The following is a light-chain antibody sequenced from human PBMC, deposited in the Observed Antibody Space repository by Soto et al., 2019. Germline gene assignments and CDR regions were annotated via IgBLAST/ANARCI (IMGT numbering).Light chain of an antibody. CDR2: EVS. CDR3: SSFTSTHTGV. J-gene: IGLJ3*02. CDR1: SSDVGGYNY. Sequence: QSALTQPASVSGSPGQSITISCTGTSSDVGGYNYVSWYQQYPGKAPKLMIYEVSNRPSGVSNRFSGSKSGNTASLTISGXXXXXXXXXYCSSFTSTHTGVFGGGTKLTVL. V-gene: IGLV2-14*01.